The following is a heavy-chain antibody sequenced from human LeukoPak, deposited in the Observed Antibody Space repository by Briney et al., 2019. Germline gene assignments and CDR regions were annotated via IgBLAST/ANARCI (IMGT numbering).Heavy chain of an antibody. J-gene: IGHJ6*02. V-gene: IGHV3-23*01. CDR1: GFTFSSTV. CDR2: ISPDGNYI. Sequence: GGSLRLSCAASGFTFSSTVMTWVRQAPGKGLEWVSTISPDGNYIYYADSLRGRFTMSRDNSKNTLYLQMNSLRAEDTAVYYCARDCSSTSCYGMVYYYGMDVWGQGTTVTVSS. D-gene: IGHD2-2*01. CDR3: ARDCSSTSCYGMVYYYGMDV.